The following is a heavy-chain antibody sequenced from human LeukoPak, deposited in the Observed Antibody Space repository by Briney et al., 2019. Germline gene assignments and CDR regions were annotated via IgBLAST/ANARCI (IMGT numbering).Heavy chain of an antibody. CDR1: GGSFSGYY. CDR2: INHSGST. V-gene: IGHV4-34*01. J-gene: IGHJ5*02. CDR3: ARKGHQLPSMGVFDP. Sequence: SETLSLTCAVYGGSFSGYYWSWIRQPPGKGLEWIGEINHSGSTNYNPSLKSRVTISVDTSKNQFSLKLSSVTAADTAVYYCARKGHQLPSMGVFDPWGQGTLVTVSS. D-gene: IGHD2-2*01.